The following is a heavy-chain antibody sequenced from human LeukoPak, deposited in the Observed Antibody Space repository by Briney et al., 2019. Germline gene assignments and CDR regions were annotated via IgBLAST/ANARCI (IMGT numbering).Heavy chain of an antibody. D-gene: IGHD1-26*01. CDR2: IYYSGST. J-gene: IGHJ5*02. Sequence: SETLSLTCTVSGGSISSSRYYWGWIRQPPGKGLEWLGTIYYSGSTYYNPSLKSRVTISVDTSKNQFSLKLGSVTATDTAVYYCARQDGSYSNWFDPWGQGTLVTVSS. V-gene: IGHV4-39*01. CDR1: GGSISSSRYY. CDR3: ARQDGSYSNWFDP.